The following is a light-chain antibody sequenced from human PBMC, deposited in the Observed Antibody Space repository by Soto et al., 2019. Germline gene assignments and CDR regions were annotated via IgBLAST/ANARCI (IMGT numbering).Light chain of an antibody. Sequence: DIQMTQSPSAMSASVGDRVTITCRASQVIRNYLAWFQQKPGKVPKRLIYSASTLQSGVPSRFSGSGFGTEFTLTISSLQPEDSATYYCLQHDNYPLTFGQGTKVEIK. V-gene: IGKV1-17*03. J-gene: IGKJ1*01. CDR2: SAS. CDR1: QVIRNY. CDR3: LQHDNYPLT.